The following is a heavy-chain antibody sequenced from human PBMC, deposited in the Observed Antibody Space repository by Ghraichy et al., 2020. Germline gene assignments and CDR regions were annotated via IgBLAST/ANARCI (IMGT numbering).Heavy chain of an antibody. Sequence: SETLSLTCTVSGGSISSSSYYWGWIRQPPGKGLEWIGSIYYSGSTYYNPSLKSRVTISVDTSKNQFSLKLSSVTAADTAVYYCARTDSSGYYYPDYWGQGTLVTVSS. J-gene: IGHJ4*02. CDR2: IYYSGST. CDR1: GGSISSSSYY. V-gene: IGHV4-39*07. D-gene: IGHD3-22*01. CDR3: ARTDSSGYYYPDY.